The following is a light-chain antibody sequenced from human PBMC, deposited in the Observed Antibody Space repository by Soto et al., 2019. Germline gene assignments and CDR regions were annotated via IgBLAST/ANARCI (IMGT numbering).Light chain of an antibody. Sequence: IVLTQSPGTLSLSPGERAALSCRPSQSVSNNYLAWYQQKPGQAPRLLIYDASNRATGIPARFSGSGSGTDFTLTISSLEPEDFAVYYCQQRSNWRFGPGTKVDIK. CDR3: QQRSNWR. V-gene: IGKV3-11*01. J-gene: IGKJ3*01. CDR2: DAS. CDR1: QSVSNNY.